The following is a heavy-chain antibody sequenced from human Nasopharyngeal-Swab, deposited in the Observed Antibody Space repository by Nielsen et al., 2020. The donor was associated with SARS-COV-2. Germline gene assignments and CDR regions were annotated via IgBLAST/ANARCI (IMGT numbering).Heavy chain of an antibody. V-gene: IGHV4-34*01. J-gene: IGHJ3*02. CDR1: GGSFSGYY. D-gene: IGHD6-19*01. CDR3: ARAGSGPLYAFDI. Sequence: SETLSHTCAVYGGSFSGYYWSWIRQPPGKGLEWIGEINHSGSTNYNPSLKSRVTISVDTSKNQFSLKLSSVTAADTAVYYCARAGSGPLYAFDIWGQGTMVTVSS. CDR2: INHSGST.